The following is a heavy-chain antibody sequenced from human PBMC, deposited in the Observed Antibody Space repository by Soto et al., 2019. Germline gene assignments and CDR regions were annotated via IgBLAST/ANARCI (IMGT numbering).Heavy chain of an antibody. CDR1: GYNFTNYW. V-gene: IGHV5-51*03. J-gene: IGHJ4*02. Sequence: EVLLVQSGAEVKKPGESLKISCKASGYNFTNYWIGWVRQRPGKGLEWVGIIYPGDSDTIYSPSFQGLVTISADNSIHPAYLLWSTLNASGTSMYYCARKEDTDVHYKYWGLGTLVTVSP. CDR2: IYPGDSDT. D-gene: IGHD1-1*01. CDR3: ARKEDTDVHYKY.